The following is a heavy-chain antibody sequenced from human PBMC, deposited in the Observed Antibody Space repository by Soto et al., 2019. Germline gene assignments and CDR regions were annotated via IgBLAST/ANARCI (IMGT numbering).Heavy chain of an antibody. J-gene: IGHJ4*02. Sequence: EVQLVESGGGLVQPGGSLRLSCAASGFTFSDYWMSWVRQAPGKGLECVANIKRDGSEKYYVDPVKGRFTISRDNSKNSLYLQMNSLRADDTAVYYCATSMGRGGNDYWGQGTRVTVSS. CDR1: GFTFSDYW. CDR2: IKRDGSEK. D-gene: IGHD3-10*01. CDR3: ATSMGRGGNDY. V-gene: IGHV3-7*05.